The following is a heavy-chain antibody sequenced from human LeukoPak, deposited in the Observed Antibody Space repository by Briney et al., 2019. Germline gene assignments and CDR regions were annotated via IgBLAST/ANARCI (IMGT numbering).Heavy chain of an antibody. CDR3: AVGKRALYGSNWFDP. J-gene: IGHJ5*02. Sequence: AGGSLRLSCAASGFTFSNYWMSWVRQALGKGLEWVANIKQDGSDEYYVDSVKGRFTISRDNAKNSLYLQMNSLRAEDTAVYYCAVGKRALYGSNWFDPWGQGILVTVSS. CDR1: GFTFSNYW. D-gene: IGHD3-10*01. V-gene: IGHV3-7*02. CDR2: IKQDGSDE.